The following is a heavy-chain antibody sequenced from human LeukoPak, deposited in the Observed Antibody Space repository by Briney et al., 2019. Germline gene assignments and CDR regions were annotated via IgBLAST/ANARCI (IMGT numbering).Heavy chain of an antibody. CDR1: GGSFSGYY. D-gene: IGHD1-26*01. CDR3: ASLRERSYYARGFDY. CDR2: INHSGST. V-gene: IGHV4-34*01. J-gene: IGHJ4*02. Sequence: SETLSLTCAVYGGSFSGYYWSWICQPPGKGLEWIGEINHSGSTNYNPSLKSRVTISVDTSKNQFSLKLSSVTAADTAVYYCASLRERSYYARGFDYWGQGTLVTVSS.